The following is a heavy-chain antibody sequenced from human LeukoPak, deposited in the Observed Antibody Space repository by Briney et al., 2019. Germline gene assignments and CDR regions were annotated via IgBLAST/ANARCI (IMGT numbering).Heavy chain of an antibody. V-gene: IGHV3-30*04. CDR2: ISYDGSNK. J-gene: IGHJ4*02. D-gene: IGHD2-15*01. Sequence: GGSLRLSCAASGFTFSSYAMHWVRQAPGKGLEWVAVISYDGSNKYYADSVKGRFTISRDNSKNTLYLQMNRLRAEDTAVYYCARGARYCSGGSCYPGAFDYWGQGTLVTVSS. CDR3: ARGARYCSGGSCYPGAFDY. CDR1: GFTFSSYA.